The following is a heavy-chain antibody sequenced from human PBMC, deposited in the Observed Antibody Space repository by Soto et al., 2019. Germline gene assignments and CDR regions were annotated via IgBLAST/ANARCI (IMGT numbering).Heavy chain of an antibody. D-gene: IGHD3-3*01. CDR3: ARPRITIFGYYYGMDV. CDR2: MNPNSGNT. V-gene: IGHV1-8*01. J-gene: IGHJ6*02. CDR1: GYTFTSYD. Sequence: QVQLVQSGAEVKKPGASVKVSCKASGYTFTSYDINWVRQATGQGLEWMGWMNPNSGNTGYAQKFQGRVTMTRNTSISTAYMELSSLRSEDTAVNYCARPRITIFGYYYGMDVWGQGTTVTVSS.